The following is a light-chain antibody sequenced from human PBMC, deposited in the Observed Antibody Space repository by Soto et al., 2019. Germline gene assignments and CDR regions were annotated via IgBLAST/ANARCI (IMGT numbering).Light chain of an antibody. Sequence: QSALTQPRSVSGSPGQSVTISCTGISSYVGAYNYVSWYQQHAGNAPKLVIYYVSKRPSGVPDRFSGSKSGNTASLTISGLQAEEEDDYFCCTYEGSYRYVFGAGTKLTVL. J-gene: IGLJ1*01. V-gene: IGLV2-11*01. CDR1: SSYVGAYNY. CDR3: CTYEGSYRYV. CDR2: YVS.